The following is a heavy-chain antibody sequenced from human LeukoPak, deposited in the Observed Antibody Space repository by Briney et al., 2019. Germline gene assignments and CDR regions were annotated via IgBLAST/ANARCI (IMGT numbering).Heavy chain of an antibody. V-gene: IGHV3-23*01. CDR3: AKDQAGLYYFDY. Sequence: GGSLRLSCAASGFTFSSYAMSWVRQAPGKGLEWVSAISGSGGSTYYADSVKGRFTISRDNSKNTLYLQMDSLRAEDTAVYYCAKDQAGLYYFDYWGQGTLVTVSS. CDR2: ISGSGGST. J-gene: IGHJ4*02. CDR1: GFTFSSYA. D-gene: IGHD3-16*01.